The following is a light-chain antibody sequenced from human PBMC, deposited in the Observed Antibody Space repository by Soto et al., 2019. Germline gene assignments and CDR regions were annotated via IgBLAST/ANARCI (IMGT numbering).Light chain of an antibody. CDR2: GAS. Sequence: EIVMTQSPATLSVSPGERATLSCRAGQSVSSNLAWYQQKPVQAPRLLIYGASTRATGIPARFTARGSGTEFSLTISSLQSEDFAVYYCQQYKNWPLTFGGGTKVEIK. V-gene: IGKV3-15*01. CDR3: QQYKNWPLT. J-gene: IGKJ4*01. CDR1: QSVSSN.